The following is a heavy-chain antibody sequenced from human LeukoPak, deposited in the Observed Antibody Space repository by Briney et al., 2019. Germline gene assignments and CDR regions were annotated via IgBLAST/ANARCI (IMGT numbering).Heavy chain of an antibody. CDR3: ARQDYYDSPYDY. J-gene: IGHJ4*02. CDR2: ISAYNGNT. CDR1: GYTFTSYG. V-gene: IGHV1-18*01. Sequence: ASVKVSCKASGYTFTSYGISWVRQAPGQGLEWMGWISAYNGNTDYAQKLQGRVTMTTDTSTSTAYMELRSLRSDDTAVYYCARQDYYDSPYDYWGQGTLVTVSS. D-gene: IGHD3-22*01.